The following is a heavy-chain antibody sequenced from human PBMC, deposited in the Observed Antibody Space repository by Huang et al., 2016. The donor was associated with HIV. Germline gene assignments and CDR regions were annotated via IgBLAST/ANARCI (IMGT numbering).Heavy chain of an antibody. CDR3: ARLPFDYVWGTQRQTALDELDV. V-gene: IGHV4-39*01. Sequence: QLQLQESGPGLVRPSETLSLTCSVSGGSVNSGYYYWGWIRQPPGKGLEWIASVFYCGNTFYNPSLKSRVSMSVDTSKKRFSLNLSSGTAADTAVYFCARLPFDYVWGTQRQTALDELDVWGQGTMVTVSS. J-gene: IGHJ3*01. CDR1: GGSVNSGYYY. D-gene: IGHD3-16*01. CDR2: VFYCGNT.